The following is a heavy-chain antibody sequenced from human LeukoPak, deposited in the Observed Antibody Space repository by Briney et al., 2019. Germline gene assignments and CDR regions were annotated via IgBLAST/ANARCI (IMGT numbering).Heavy chain of an antibody. CDR3: ARRAADEPDY. J-gene: IGHJ4*02. D-gene: IGHD1-14*01. CDR1: GYSFTSYW. V-gene: IGHV5-51*01. CDR2: IYPGDSDT. Sequence: GESLKISCKGSGYSFTSYWIAWVRQRPGKGLEWMGIIYPGDSDTRYSPSFQGQVTISADKSINTAYLQWSSLEASDTAVYYCARRAADEPDYWGQGTLVTVSS.